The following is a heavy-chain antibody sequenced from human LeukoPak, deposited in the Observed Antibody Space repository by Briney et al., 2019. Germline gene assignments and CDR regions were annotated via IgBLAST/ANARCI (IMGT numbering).Heavy chain of an antibody. CDR2: ISWNTGSI. CDR3: AKCLVPKSGAYYFET. V-gene: IGHV3-9*01. J-gene: IGHJ4*02. CDR1: GLTFDDYG. D-gene: IGHD5-12*01. Sequence: PGGSLRLSCAASGLTFDDYGMHWVRQAPGKGLEWVSVISWNTGSIGYADSVKGRFTLSRDNAKNSLCLQMNSLRVEDTALYYCAKCLVPKSGAYYFETWGQGTLVAVSS.